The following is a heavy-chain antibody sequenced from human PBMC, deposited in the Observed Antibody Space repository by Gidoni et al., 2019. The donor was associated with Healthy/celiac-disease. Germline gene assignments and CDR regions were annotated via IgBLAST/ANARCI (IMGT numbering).Heavy chain of an antibody. CDR2: INHSGST. V-gene: IGHV4-34*01. CDR1: GGSFSGYY. D-gene: IGHD6-19*01. CDR3: ARVNGGYSSGWFRY. Sequence: QVQLQQWGAGLLKPSKTLSLTCAVYGGSFSGYYWSWIRQPPGKGLEWIGEINHSGSTNYNPSLKSRVTISVDTSKNQFSLKLSSVTAADTAVYYCARVNGGYSSGWFRYWGQGTLVTVSS. J-gene: IGHJ4*02.